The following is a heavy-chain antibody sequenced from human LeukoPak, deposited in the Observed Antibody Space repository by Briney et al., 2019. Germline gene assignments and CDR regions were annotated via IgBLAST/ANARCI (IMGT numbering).Heavy chain of an antibody. CDR3: ARYGNNVDNAFDI. CDR2: ISWNSGTI. D-gene: IGHD4-17*01. J-gene: IGHJ3*02. V-gene: IGHV3-9*01. Sequence: GGSLRLSCAASGFTFDNYAMNWVRQVPGKGLEWISLISWNSGTIGYADSVKGRFTISRDNAENSLYLQMNSLRVEDTALYYCARYGNNVDNAFDIWGQGTMVTVSS. CDR1: GFTFDNYA.